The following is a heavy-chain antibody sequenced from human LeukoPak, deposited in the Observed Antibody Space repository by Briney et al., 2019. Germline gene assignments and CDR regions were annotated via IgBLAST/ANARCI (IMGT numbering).Heavy chain of an antibody. CDR3: AREDRLFYGDYGYFDL. J-gene: IGHJ2*01. D-gene: IGHD4-17*01. Sequence: ASVKVSCKASGYTFTSYGISWVRRAPGQGLEWMGWISAYNGNTNYAQKLQGRVTMTTDTSTSTAYMELRSLRYDDTAVYYCAREDRLFYGDYGYFDLWGRGTLVTVSS. V-gene: IGHV1-18*01. CDR1: GYTFTSYG. CDR2: ISAYNGNT.